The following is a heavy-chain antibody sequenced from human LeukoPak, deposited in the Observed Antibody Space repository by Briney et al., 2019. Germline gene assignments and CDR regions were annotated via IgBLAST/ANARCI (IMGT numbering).Heavy chain of an antibody. Sequence: SVKVSCKASGGTFSSYAISWVRQAPGQGLEWMGGIIPIFGTANYAQKFQGRVTITADKSTSTAYMELSSLRSEDTAVYYCAASSGITMIVVVITTGALNAFDIWGQGTMVTVSS. CDR3: AASSGITMIVVVITTGALNAFDI. CDR1: GGTFSSYA. CDR2: IIPIFGTA. D-gene: IGHD3-22*01. V-gene: IGHV1-69*06. J-gene: IGHJ3*02.